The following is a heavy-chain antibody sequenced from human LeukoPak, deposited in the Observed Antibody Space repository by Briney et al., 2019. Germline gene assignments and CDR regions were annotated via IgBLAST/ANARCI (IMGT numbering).Heavy chain of an antibody. CDR1: GYSINSGFY. D-gene: IGHD4-11*01. CDR3: ARKYSNPTLYYYYYYMDV. CDR2: IHRGGTT. J-gene: IGHJ6*03. V-gene: IGHV4-38-2*02. Sequence: SETLSLTCTVSGYSINSGFYWGWIRQPPGKGLEWIGTIHRGGTTDYNPSLKSRLTISVDTSKNQFSLKLSSVTAADTAVYYCARKYSNPTLYYYYYYMDVWGKGTTVTVSS.